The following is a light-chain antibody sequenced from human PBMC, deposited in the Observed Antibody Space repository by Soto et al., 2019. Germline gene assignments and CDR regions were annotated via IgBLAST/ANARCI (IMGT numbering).Light chain of an antibody. CDR3: QQYGGSPPYT. V-gene: IGKV3-20*01. Sequence: EIVLTQSPGTLSLSPGERATLSCRASQSISSSYLAWYQQKPGQAPRLLIYGASSRATGIADRFSGSGSGTDFTLTISRLEPEDFAVDYCQQYGGSPPYTFGQGTKLEIK. CDR1: QSISSSY. CDR2: GAS. J-gene: IGKJ2*01.